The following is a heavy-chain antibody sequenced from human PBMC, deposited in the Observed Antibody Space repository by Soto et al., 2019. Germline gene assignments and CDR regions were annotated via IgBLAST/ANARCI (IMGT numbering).Heavy chain of an antibody. D-gene: IGHD6-13*01. J-gene: IGHJ6*02. V-gene: IGHV5-51*01. CDR3: ARTAAAGKYYYGMDV. CDR1: GYSFTSYW. Sequence: PGESLKISCKGSGYSFTSYWIVWVRPMPGKGLECMGIIYPGDSDTRYSPSFQGQVTISADKSISTAYLQWSSLKASDTAMYYCARTAAAGKYYYGMDVWGQGTTVTVSS. CDR2: IYPGDSDT.